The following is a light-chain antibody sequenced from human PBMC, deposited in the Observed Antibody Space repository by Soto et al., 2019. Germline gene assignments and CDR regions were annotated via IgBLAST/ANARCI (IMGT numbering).Light chain of an antibody. CDR1: QSLSGW. J-gene: IGKJ5*01. CDR3: QQANSFPIT. CDR2: AAS. Sequence: DIQMTQSPSTLSASVGDRVTISCRATQSLSGWLAWYQQKPGKAPKLLIYAASILESGVPSRFSGSGSGTDFTLTISSLQPEDFATYYCQQANSFPITFGQGTRLEIK. V-gene: IGKV1-12*01.